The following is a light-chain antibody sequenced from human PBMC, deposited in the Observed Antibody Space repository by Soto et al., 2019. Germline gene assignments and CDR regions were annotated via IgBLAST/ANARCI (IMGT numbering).Light chain of an antibody. V-gene: IGKV1-39*01. CDR2: AAS. CDR3: QQSWT. Sequence: DIQMTQSPSTLSASVGDRVTITCRASQTITRWMAWYQQKPGKAPKLLIYAASSLQSGVPSRFSGSGSGTDFTLTISSLQPEDFATYYCQQSWTFGQGNKVDIK. J-gene: IGKJ1*01. CDR1: QTITRW.